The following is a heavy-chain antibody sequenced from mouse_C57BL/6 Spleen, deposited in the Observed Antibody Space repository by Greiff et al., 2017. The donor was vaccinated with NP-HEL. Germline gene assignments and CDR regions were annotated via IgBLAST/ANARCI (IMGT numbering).Heavy chain of an antibody. CDR2: ISSGSSTI. CDR3: ARSSSGYFDV. D-gene: IGHD1-1*01. V-gene: IGHV5-17*01. CDR1: GFTFSDYG. J-gene: IGHJ1*03. Sequence: DVMLVESGGGLVKPGGSLKLSCAASGFTFSDYGMHWVRQAPEKGLEWVAYISSGSSTIYYADTVKGRFTISRDNAKNTLFLQMTSLRSEDTAMYYCARSSSGYFDVWGTGTTVTVSS.